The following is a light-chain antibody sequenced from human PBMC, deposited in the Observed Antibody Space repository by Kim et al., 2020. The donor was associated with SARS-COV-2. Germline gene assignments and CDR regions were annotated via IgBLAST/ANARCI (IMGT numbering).Light chain of an antibody. Sequence: FPGERATPSCKASQSISTKLAWYQHKPGQAPRLLLHGASIRATGVPARFSGSGSETEFTLTIDSLQPDDFALYFCQQYDIWPPWTFGQGTKVDIK. V-gene: IGKV3-15*01. CDR1: QSISTK. J-gene: IGKJ1*01. CDR2: GAS. CDR3: QQYDIWPPWT.